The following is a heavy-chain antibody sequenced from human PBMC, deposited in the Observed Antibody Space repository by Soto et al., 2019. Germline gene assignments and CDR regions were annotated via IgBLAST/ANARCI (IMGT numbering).Heavy chain of an antibody. V-gene: IGHV3-49*03. D-gene: IGHD2-2*01. Sequence: PGGSLRLSCTASGLTFGDYTMSWFRQAPGKGLEWVGFIRSKAYGGTTEYAASVKGRFTISRDDSKSIAYLQMNSLKTEDTAVYYCTPIVVVPAAISYYYGMDVWGQGTSVTVSS. J-gene: IGHJ6*02. CDR2: IRSKAYGGTT. CDR1: GLTFGDYT. CDR3: TPIVVVPAAISYYYGMDV.